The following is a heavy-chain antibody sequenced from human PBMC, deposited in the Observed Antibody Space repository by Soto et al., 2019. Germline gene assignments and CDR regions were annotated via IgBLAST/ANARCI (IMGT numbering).Heavy chain of an antibody. CDR3: ARAGGSSWSLDY. CDR2: IWYAGSNK. D-gene: IGHD6-13*01. V-gene: IGHV3-33*01. Sequence: QVQLVESGGGVAQPGRSLRLSCAASGFTFSTSGMHWVRQAPGKGLEWVAIIWYAGSNKYYADSVKGRFTIARDNSKNTLYLQMNSLRVEDTALYYCARAGGSSWSLDYWGQGTLVTVSS. J-gene: IGHJ4*02. CDR1: GFTFSTSG.